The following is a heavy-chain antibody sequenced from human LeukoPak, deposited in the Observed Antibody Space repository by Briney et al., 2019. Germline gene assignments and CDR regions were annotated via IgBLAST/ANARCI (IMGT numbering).Heavy chain of an antibody. CDR2: ISYDGSNK. CDR1: GFTFSSYA. V-gene: IGHV3-30*04. D-gene: IGHD3-22*01. Sequence: GGSLTLSCAASGFTFSSYAMHWVRQAPGKGLERVAVISYDGSNKYYADSVKGRFTISRDNSKNTLYLQMNSLRAEDTAVYYCARHKLPGYYYKPYYFDYWGQGTLVTVSS. CDR3: ARHKLPGYYYKPYYFDY. J-gene: IGHJ4*02.